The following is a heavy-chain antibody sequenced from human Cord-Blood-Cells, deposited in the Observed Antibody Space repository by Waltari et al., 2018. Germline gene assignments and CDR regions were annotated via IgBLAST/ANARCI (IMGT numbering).Heavy chain of an antibody. CDR1: GFPFSSDS. CDR2: ISSSSSYI. V-gene: IGHV3-21*01. Sequence: EAQLLESGGGLVKPGGSLRLSCAASGFPFSSDSMNWVRQAPGKGLEWVSSISSSSSYIYYADSVKGRFTISRDNAKNSMYLQMNSLRAEDTAVYYCARGVVVVPAATYFDYWGQGTLVTVSS. D-gene: IGHD2-2*01. CDR3: ARGVVVVPAATYFDY. J-gene: IGHJ4*02.